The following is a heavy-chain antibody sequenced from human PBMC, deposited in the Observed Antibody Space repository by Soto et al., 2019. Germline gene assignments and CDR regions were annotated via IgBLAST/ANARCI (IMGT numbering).Heavy chain of an antibody. CDR3: ASQRGYSYGKADYCMDV. CDR2: MNPNSGNT. V-gene: IGHV1-8*01. Sequence: QVQLVQYGAEVKKPGASVKVSCKASGYTFTSYDINWVRQATGQGLEWMGWMNPNSGNTGYAQKFQGRVTMTRNTSISTAYMELRSLRSEDTAVYYCASQRGYSYGKADYCMDVWGQGTTVTVSS. J-gene: IGHJ6*02. CDR1: GYTFTSYD. D-gene: IGHD5-18*01.